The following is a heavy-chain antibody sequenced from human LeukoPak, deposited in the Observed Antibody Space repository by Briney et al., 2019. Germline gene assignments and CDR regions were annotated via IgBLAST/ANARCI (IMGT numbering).Heavy chain of an antibody. CDR3: ARGRESRSSWYYFDY. CDR1: GYTFTSYY. Sequence: ASVKVSCKASGYTFTSYYMHWVRQAPGQGLEWMGIINPSGGSTSYAQKFQGRVTMTRDMSTSTVYMELSSLGSEDTAVYYCARGRESRSSWYYFDYWGQGTLVTVSS. CDR2: INPSGGST. J-gene: IGHJ4*02. D-gene: IGHD6-13*01. V-gene: IGHV1-46*01.